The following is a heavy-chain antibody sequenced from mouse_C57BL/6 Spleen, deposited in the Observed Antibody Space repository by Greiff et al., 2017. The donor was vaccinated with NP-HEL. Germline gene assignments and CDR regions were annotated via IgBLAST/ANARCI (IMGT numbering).Heavy chain of an antibody. Sequence: EVQLQQSGPELVKPGASVKISCKASGYTFTDYYMNWVKQSHGKSLEWIGDINPNNGGTSYNQKFKGKATLTVDKSSSTAYMELRSLTSEDSAVYYCARVVFYYRPFDYWGQGTTLTVSS. J-gene: IGHJ2*01. CDR3: ARVVFYYRPFDY. CDR2: INPNNGGT. CDR1: GYTFTDYY. V-gene: IGHV1-26*01. D-gene: IGHD2-1*01.